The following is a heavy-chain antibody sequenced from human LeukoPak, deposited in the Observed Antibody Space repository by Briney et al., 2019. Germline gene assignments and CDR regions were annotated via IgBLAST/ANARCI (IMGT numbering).Heavy chain of an antibody. CDR3: AKGAYDYMEIAYFDY. CDR1: GFTFSSYG. J-gene: IGHJ4*02. D-gene: IGHD5-12*01. CDR2: IWYDGSNK. V-gene: IGHV3-33*06. Sequence: GGSLRLSCAASGFTFSSYGMHWVRQAPGKGLEWVAVIWYDGSNKYYADSVKDRFTISRDNSKNTLYLQMNSLRAEDTAVYYCAKGAYDYMEIAYFDYWGQGSLVTVSS.